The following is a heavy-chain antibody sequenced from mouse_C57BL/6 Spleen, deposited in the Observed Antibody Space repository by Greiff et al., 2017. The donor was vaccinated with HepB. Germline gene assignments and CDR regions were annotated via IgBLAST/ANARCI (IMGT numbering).Heavy chain of an antibody. CDR1: GFTFSSYA. J-gene: IGHJ3*01. CDR3: ARVDYDWFAY. D-gene: IGHD2-4*01. V-gene: IGHV5-4*03. CDR2: ISDGGGYT. Sequence: EVKLVESGGGLVKPGGSLKLSCAASGFTFSSYAMSWVRQTPEKRLEWVATISDGGGYTYYPDNVKGRITIARDNAKNNLYLQMSHLKSEATALYYCARVDYDWFAYWGQGTLVTVSA.